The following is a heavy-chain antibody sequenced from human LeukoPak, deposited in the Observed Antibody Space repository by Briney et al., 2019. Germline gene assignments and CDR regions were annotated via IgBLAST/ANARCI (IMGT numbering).Heavy chain of an antibody. D-gene: IGHD2-21*02. CDR2: IKQDGSEK. CDR3: AKVKTDILIPDS. CDR1: GFTFSSYW. J-gene: IGHJ4*02. V-gene: IGHV3-7*01. Sequence: GGSLRLSCAASGFTFSSYWMTWVRQAPGKGLEWVANIKQDGSEKYYVDSVKGRFTISRDNSKNTLYLQMNSLTSADTAVYYCAKVKTDILIPDSWGQGTLVTVSS.